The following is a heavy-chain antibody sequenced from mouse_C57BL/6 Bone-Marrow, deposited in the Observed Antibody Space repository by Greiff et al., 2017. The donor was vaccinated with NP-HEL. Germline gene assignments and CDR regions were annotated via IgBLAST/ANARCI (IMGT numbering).Heavy chain of an antibody. D-gene: IGHD1-1*01. CDR1: GYAFSSSW. CDR2: IYPGDGDT. J-gene: IGHJ4*01. V-gene: IGHV1-82*01. CDR3: ARGGVPYGSSRDYAMDY. Sequence: VQLQQSGPELVKPGASVKISCKASGYAFSSSWMNWVKQRPGKGLEWIGRIYPGDGDTNYNGKFKGKATLTADKSSSTAYMQLSSLTSEDSAVYFCARGGVPYGSSRDYAMDYWGQGTSVTVSS.